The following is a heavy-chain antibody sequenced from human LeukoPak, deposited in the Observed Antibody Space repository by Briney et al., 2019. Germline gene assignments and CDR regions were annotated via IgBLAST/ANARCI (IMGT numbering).Heavy chain of an antibody. J-gene: IGHJ3*02. Sequence: GGSLRLSCAASGYTFSSYAMHWVRQAPGKGLEWVAVISYDGSNKYYADSVKGRFTISRDNSKNTLYLQMNSLRAEDTAVYYCARAQIIMTTVTTGAFDIWGQGTMVTVSS. CDR2: ISYDGSNK. D-gene: IGHD4-17*01. V-gene: IGHV3-30*04. CDR1: GYTFSSYA. CDR3: ARAQIIMTTVTTGAFDI.